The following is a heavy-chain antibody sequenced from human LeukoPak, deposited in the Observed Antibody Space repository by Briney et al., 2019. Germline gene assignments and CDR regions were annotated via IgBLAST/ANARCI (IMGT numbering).Heavy chain of an antibody. Sequence: GASVKVSCKASGYTFTGYYMHWVRQAPGQGLEWMGWINPNSGGANYAQKFQGRVTMTRDTSISTAYMELSRLRSDDTAVYYCALGYCSGGSCYPLVYFDYWGQGTLVTVSS. CDR3: ALGYCSGGSCYPLVYFDY. CDR2: INPNSGGA. D-gene: IGHD2-15*01. V-gene: IGHV1-2*02. J-gene: IGHJ4*02. CDR1: GYTFTGYY.